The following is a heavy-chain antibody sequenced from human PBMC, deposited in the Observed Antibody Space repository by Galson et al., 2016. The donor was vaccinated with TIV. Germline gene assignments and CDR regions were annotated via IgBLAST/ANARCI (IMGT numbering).Heavy chain of an antibody. V-gene: IGHV2-5*02. CDR1: GFSLTTTEVG. J-gene: IGHJ3*01. CDR2: IYGDDDE. Sequence: PALVKPTQTLTLTCTFSGFSLTTTEVGVGWIRQPPGKALEWLALIYGDDDERYRPTLKSRLTITKDTSKNHVVRTLTKMDPVDTGTYYCAHRQEMMNSFDVWGQGTMVTVSS. CDR3: AHRQEMMNSFDV. D-gene: IGHD5-24*01.